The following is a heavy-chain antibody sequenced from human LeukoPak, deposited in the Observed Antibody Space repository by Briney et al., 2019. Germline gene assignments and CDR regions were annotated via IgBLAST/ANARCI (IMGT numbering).Heavy chain of an antibody. J-gene: IGHJ1*01. D-gene: IGHD6-6*01. CDR3: ARHKLKYSSSSTSQH. CDR1: GYSFTAYW. V-gene: IGHV5-51*01. Sequence: GESLKISCKGSGYSFTAYWIGWVRQMPGKGVELMGIIYPGDSDIRYSPFFQGQVTISADKSNSTAYLQWSSLKAADTAMYYCARHKLKYSSSSTSQHWGQGTLVTVSS. CDR2: IYPGDSDI.